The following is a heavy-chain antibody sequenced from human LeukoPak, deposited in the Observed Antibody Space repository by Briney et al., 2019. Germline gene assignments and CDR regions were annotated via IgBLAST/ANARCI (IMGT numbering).Heavy chain of an antibody. J-gene: IGHJ5*02. Sequence: PSETLTLTCAAYGGSFSGYYWSWIRQPPGKGLEWIGEINHSGSTNYNPSLKSRVTISVDTSKNQFSLKLSSVTAADTAVYYCARGGLRYFDSLYNWFDPWGQGTLVTVSS. CDR3: ARGGLRYFDSLYNWFDP. CDR1: GGSFSGYY. D-gene: IGHD3-9*01. CDR2: INHSGST. V-gene: IGHV4-34*01.